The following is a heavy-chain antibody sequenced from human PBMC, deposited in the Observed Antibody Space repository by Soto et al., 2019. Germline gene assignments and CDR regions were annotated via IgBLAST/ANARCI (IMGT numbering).Heavy chain of an antibody. Sequence: ASVKVSCKASGYTFTSYGISWVRQAPGQGLEWMGWISAYNGNTNYAQKLQGRVTMTTDTSTSTAYMELRSLRSDDTAVYYCAREYSSSWYWCYYGMDVWGQGTTVTVSS. CDR2: ISAYNGNT. D-gene: IGHD6-13*01. CDR3: AREYSSSWYWCYYGMDV. V-gene: IGHV1-18*04. J-gene: IGHJ6*02. CDR1: GYTFTSYG.